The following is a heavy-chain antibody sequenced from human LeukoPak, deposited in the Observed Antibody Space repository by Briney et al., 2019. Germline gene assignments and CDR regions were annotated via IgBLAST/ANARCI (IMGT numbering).Heavy chain of an antibody. CDR3: ARDDSYGSGSYHY. CDR1: GDSISSYY. Sequence: PSETLSLTCTVSGDSISSYYWSWIRQPPGKGLEWIGYIYYSGNTNYNPSLKSRVTMSVDTSKNQFSLKLSSVTAADTAVYYCARDDSYGSGSYHYWGQGTLVTVSS. CDR2: IYYSGNT. V-gene: IGHV4-59*12. J-gene: IGHJ4*02. D-gene: IGHD3-10*01.